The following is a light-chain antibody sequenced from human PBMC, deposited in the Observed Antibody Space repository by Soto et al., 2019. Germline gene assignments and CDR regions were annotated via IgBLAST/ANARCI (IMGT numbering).Light chain of an antibody. V-gene: IGLV2-14*01. CDR2: EVN. J-gene: IGLJ1*01. CDR3: SSYRSSSTPYV. Sequence: QSALTQPASLSGSPGQSITISCTGTSSDIGAYDYVSWFQQHPGKAPKLMISEVNNRPSGVSNRFSGSKSGNAASLTISGLQAEDEADYYCSSYRSSSTPYVFGTGTKLTVL. CDR1: SSDIGAYDY.